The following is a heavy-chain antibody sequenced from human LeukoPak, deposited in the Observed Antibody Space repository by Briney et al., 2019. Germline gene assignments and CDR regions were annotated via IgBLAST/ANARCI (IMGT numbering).Heavy chain of an antibody. CDR3: AKAPTDCSSTSCYRYYFDY. CDR1: GFTFSSYA. J-gene: IGHJ4*02. Sequence: PGGSLRLSCAASGFTFSSYAMSWVRQAPGKGLEWVSAISGGGDTTYYADSVKGRFTISRDNSKNTLYLQMNSLRAEDTAVYYCAKAPTDCSSTSCYRYYFDYWGQGTLVTVSS. CDR2: ISGGGDTT. V-gene: IGHV3-23*01. D-gene: IGHD2-2*01.